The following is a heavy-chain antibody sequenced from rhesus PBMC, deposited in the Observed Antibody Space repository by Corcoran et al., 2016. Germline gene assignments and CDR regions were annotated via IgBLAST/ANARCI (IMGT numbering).Heavy chain of an antibody. V-gene: IGHV4-80*01. CDR1: GVSISNHW. CDR3: ARDVEGYSGNWNWDY. J-gene: IGHJ4*01. Sequence: QVQLQESGPGLVKPSETLSLTCAVSGVSISNHWWSWIRQPPGKGLEWIGEIKGDSDKTYFNPSLKSRVTISKDASKNHFSLQLNSVTAADTAVYYCARDVEGYSGNWNWDYWGQGVLATVSS. CDR2: IKGDSDKT. D-gene: IGHD6-25*01.